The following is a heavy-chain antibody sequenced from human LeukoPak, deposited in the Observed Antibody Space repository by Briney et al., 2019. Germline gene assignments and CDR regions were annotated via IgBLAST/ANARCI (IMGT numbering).Heavy chain of an antibody. Sequence: ASVKVSCKASGYIFTSYGISWVRQAPGQGLEWLGWVSAYNGNTNYAQKLQGRVTMTTDTSTSTAYMELRSLRSDDTAVYYCASLGDYDAFDIWGQGTMVTVSS. J-gene: IGHJ3*02. V-gene: IGHV1-18*01. CDR3: ASLGDYDAFDI. CDR2: VSAYNGNT. D-gene: IGHD4-17*01. CDR1: GYIFTSYG.